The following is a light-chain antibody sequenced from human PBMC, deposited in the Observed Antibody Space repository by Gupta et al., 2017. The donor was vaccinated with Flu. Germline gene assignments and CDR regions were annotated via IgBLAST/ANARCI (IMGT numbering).Light chain of an antibody. CDR2: QAA. CDR3: QYYNNYRT. CDR1: QSISSW. V-gene: IGKV1-5*03. Sequence: DIQMTQSPSTLSASVGDRFTITCRASQSISSWLAWYQQKPVKAPKLLIYQAASGARGVTSRFSGRGAGTEFGLSSSSLQSDGFGIYFIQYYNNYRTFGQGTKVEIK. J-gene: IGKJ1*01.